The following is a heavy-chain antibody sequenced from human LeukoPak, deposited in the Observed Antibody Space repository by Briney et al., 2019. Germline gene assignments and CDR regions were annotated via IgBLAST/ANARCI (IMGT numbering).Heavy chain of an antibody. CDR3: ARHRVYYDSSGYYPYYYMDV. D-gene: IGHD3-22*01. CDR2: IYYSVRT. CDR1: GASITSSSYY. Sequence: PSETLSLTCTVLGASITSSSYYGGSIRPPPGKRRGWTGSIYYSVRTYYNTSPKSRVTISVDTSKNQFSLKLSSVTAADTAVYYCARHRVYYDSSGYYPYYYMDVWGKGTTVTISS. V-gene: IGHV4-39*01. J-gene: IGHJ6*03.